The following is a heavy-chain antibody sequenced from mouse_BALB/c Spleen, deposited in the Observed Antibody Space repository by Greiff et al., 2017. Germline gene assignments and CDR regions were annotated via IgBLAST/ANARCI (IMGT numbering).Heavy chain of an antibody. CDR2: IDPANGNT. CDR1: GFNIKDPY. CDR3: ARDGNYAMDY. J-gene: IGHJ4*01. V-gene: IGHV14-3*02. D-gene: IGHD2-1*01. Sequence: EVQLQQSGAELVKPGASVKLSCTASGFNIKDPYMHWVKQRPEQGLEWIGRIDPANGNTKYDPKFQGKATITADTSSNTAYLQLSSLTSEDTAVYYCARDGNYAMDYWGQGTSVTVSS.